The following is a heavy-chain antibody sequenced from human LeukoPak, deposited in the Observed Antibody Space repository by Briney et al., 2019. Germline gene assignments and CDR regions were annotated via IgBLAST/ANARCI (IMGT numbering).Heavy chain of an antibody. CDR2: IYHSGSI. Sequence: SETLSLTCAVSGGSISSGGYSWSWIRQPPGEGLEWIGYIYHSGSIYYNPSLKSRVTISVDRSKNQFSLKLSSATAADTAVYYCARLAEGEMATIAYFDYWGQGTLVTVSS. CDR1: GGSISSGGYS. D-gene: IGHD5-24*01. CDR3: ARLAEGEMATIAYFDY. J-gene: IGHJ4*02. V-gene: IGHV4-30-2*01.